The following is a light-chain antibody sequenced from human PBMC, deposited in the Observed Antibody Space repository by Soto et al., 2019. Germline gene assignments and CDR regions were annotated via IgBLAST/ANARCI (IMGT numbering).Light chain of an antibody. J-gene: IGKJ1*01. V-gene: IGKV1-5*03. Sequence: DIQLTQSPSTLSASVGDRVTITCRASQSINGWLAWYQQKPGQAPNLLIYKASTLESGVPSRFSGSGSGTEVTLTVSSLQPDDFATYYCHQYQNFPRTFGQGTKVEI. CDR1: QSINGW. CDR2: KAS. CDR3: HQYQNFPRT.